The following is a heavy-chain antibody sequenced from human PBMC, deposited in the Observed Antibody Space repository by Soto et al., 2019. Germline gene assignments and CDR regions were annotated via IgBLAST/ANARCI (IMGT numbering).Heavy chain of an antibody. CDR3: ARMYSYDSAAFDI. J-gene: IGHJ3*02. CDR2: IYPGDSDT. CDR1: GYSFTSYW. D-gene: IGHD3-22*01. Sequence: GESLKISCKGSGYSFTSYWIGWVRQMPGKGLEWMGIIYPGDSDTRYSPSFQGQVTISADKSISTAYLQWSSLKSSDPAKHNCARMYSYDSAAFDIWGQGTMVTVSS. V-gene: IGHV5-51*01.